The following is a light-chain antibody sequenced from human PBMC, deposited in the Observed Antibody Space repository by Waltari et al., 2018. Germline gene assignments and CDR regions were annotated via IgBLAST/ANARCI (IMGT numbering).Light chain of an antibody. CDR1: RGISNS. Sequence: GDRVTINCRASRGISNSLAWYQQKPGKAPKMLIYDTSKLESGVPSRFSGSGSGTDYTLTISSLQPEDFATYYCQQYYVTLSLTFGGGTKVESK. V-gene: IGKV1-NL1*01. CDR3: QQYYVTLSLT. J-gene: IGKJ4*01. CDR2: DTS.